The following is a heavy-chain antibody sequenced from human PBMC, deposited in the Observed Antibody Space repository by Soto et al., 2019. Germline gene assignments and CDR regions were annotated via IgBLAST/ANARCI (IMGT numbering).Heavy chain of an antibody. J-gene: IGHJ4*02. D-gene: IGHD1-1*01. V-gene: IGHV3-30*04. CDR3: ARGGTPYFDC. CDR1: GFTFSSYA. Sequence: GGSLRLSCAASGFTFSSYAMSWVRQAPGKGLEWVATISSDGRNEHYADSVQGRFTVSRDNSKNTLYLQMDSLRDEDTAVYYCARGGTPYFDCWGQGTLVTVS. CDR2: ISSDGRNE.